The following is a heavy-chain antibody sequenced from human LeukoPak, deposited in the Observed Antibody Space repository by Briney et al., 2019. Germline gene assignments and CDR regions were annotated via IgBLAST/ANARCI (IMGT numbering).Heavy chain of an antibody. V-gene: IGHV1-8*01. Sequence: ASVKVSCKASGYTFTSYDINWVRQATGQGLEWMGWMNPNSGNTGYAQKLQGRVTMTTDTSTSTAYMELRSLRSDDTAVYYCARPAHYDFWSGYSYYFDYWGQGTLVTVSS. D-gene: IGHD3-3*01. CDR1: GYTFTSYD. CDR2: MNPNSGNT. J-gene: IGHJ4*02. CDR3: ARPAHYDFWSGYSYYFDY.